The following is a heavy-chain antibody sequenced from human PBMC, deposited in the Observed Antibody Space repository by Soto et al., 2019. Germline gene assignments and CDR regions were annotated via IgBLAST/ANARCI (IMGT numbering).Heavy chain of an antibody. J-gene: IGHJ5*02. CDR2: IYYSGST. CDR3: ARHPSDFWFDP. V-gene: IGHV4-39*01. D-gene: IGHD2-21*02. Sequence: SETLSLTCTVSGGSISSSSYFWGWIRQPPGKGLEWIGSIYYSGSTYYNPSLKSRVTVSVDTSKNQFSLKLSSVTAVDTAVYYCARHPSDFWFDPWGQGTLVTVSS. CDR1: GGSISSSSYF.